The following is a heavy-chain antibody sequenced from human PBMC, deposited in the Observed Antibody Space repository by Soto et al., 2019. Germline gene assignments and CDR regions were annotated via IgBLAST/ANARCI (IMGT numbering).Heavy chain of an antibody. CDR2: IYYSGST. Sequence: TLSLTCTVSGGSISSGDYYWSWIRQPPGKGLEWIGYIYYSGSTYYNPSLKSRVTISVDTSKNQFSLKLSSVTAADTAVYYCARVVLGYNNWFDPWGQGTLVTVSS. CDR1: GGSISSGDYY. CDR3: ARVVLGYNNWFDP. J-gene: IGHJ5*02. V-gene: IGHV4-30-4*01. D-gene: IGHD5-12*01.